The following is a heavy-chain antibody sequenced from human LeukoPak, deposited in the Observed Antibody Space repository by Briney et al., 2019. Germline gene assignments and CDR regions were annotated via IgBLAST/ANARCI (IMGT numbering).Heavy chain of an antibody. D-gene: IGHD3-3*01. Sequence: PSETLSLTCAVSGYSISSDYYWGWIRQPPGKGLEWIGSIYHSGSTYYNPSRKSRVTISVDTSKNQFSLKLSSVTAADTAVYYCARTYYDFWSGYYTPRQYYFDYWGQGTLVTVSS. CDR2: IYHSGST. J-gene: IGHJ4*02. V-gene: IGHV4-38-2*01. CDR1: GYSISSDYY. CDR3: ARTYYDFWSGYYTPRQYYFDY.